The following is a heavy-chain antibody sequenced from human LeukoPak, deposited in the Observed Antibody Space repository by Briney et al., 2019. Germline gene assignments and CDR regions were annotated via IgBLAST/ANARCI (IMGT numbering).Heavy chain of an antibody. CDR1: GFTFSTYW. CDR3: ARGYSDSSGYSLHY. CDR2: INGDGRSI. Sequence: GGSLRLSCAASGFTFSTYWMHWVRQAPGKGLVWVSRINGDGRSITYADSVKGRFTISRDNAKNTLYLQMNSLRAEDTAVYYCARGYSDSSGYSLHYWGQGTLVTVSS. D-gene: IGHD3-22*01. J-gene: IGHJ4*02. V-gene: IGHV3-74*01.